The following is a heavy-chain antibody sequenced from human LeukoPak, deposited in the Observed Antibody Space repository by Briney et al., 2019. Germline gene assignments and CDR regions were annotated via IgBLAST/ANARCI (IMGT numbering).Heavy chain of an antibody. D-gene: IGHD3-16*01. V-gene: IGHV1-18*01. Sequence: ASVKVSCKASGYTFTRYGVSWVRQAPGQGLKGMGWISAYNGNTDYAQSLKGRVTMTIDTSTSTVYMELRSLRSDDTAVYYCARDVGRSYDLDYWGQGTLVTVSS. J-gene: IGHJ4*02. CDR2: ISAYNGNT. CDR3: ARDVGRSYDLDY. CDR1: GYTFTRYG.